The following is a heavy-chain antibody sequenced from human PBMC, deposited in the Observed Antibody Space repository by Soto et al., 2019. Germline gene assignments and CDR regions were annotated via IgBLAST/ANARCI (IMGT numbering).Heavy chain of an antibody. CDR1: GYTFTGYY. Sequence: ASVKVSCKASGYTFTGYYMHWVRQAPGQGLEWMGWINPNSGGTNYAQKFQGRVTMTRDTSISTAYMELSRLRSDDTAVYYCARDVSSSGNYDFWSGPRRFDYWGQGTLVTGLL. D-gene: IGHD3-3*01. CDR2: INPNSGGT. V-gene: IGHV1-2*02. J-gene: IGHJ4*02. CDR3: ARDVSSSGNYDFWSGPRRFDY.